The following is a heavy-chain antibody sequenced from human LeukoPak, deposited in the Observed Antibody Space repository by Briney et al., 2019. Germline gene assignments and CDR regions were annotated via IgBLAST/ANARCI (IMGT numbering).Heavy chain of an antibody. J-gene: IGHJ4*02. CDR2: ISGSGGST. CDR1: GFTFSSYA. V-gene: IGHV3-23*01. CDR3: AKAPYYYGSGSYEF. Sequence: PGGSLRLSCAASGFTFSSYAMSWVRQAPGKGLEWVSAISGSGGSTYYADSLKGRFTISRDNSKNTLYLQMNSLRAEDTAVYYCAKAPYYYGSGSYEFWGQGTLVTVSS. D-gene: IGHD3-10*01.